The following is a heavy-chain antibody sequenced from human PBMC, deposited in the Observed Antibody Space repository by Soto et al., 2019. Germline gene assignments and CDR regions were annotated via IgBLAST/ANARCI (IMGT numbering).Heavy chain of an antibody. V-gene: IGHV3-33*01. D-gene: IGHD6-19*01. CDR1: GFTFSSYG. CDR2: IWYDGSNK. Sequence: QVPLVESGGGVVQPGRSLRLSCAASGFTFSSYGMHWVRQAPGKGLEWLAVIWYDGSNKYYAASVKGRFTISRDNSKNTLYLQMNSLRAEDTAVYYGARDGVSKNYSSGGYYYGRDVCGQVTTVTVSS. J-gene: IGHJ6*02. CDR3: ARDGVSKNYSSGGYYYGRDV.